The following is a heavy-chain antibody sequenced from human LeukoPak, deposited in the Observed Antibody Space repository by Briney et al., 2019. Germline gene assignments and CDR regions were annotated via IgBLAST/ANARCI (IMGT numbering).Heavy chain of an antibody. Sequence: SETLSLTCTVSGGSISSGDYYWSWIRQPPGKGLEWIVYIYYSGSTYYNPSLKSRVTISVDTSKNQFSLKLSSVTAADTAVYYCARGRVVVVPAAMGWFDPWGQGTLVTVSS. CDR1: GGSISSGDYY. V-gene: IGHV4-30-4*01. CDR3: ARGRVVVVPAAMGWFDP. CDR2: IYYSGST. D-gene: IGHD2-2*01. J-gene: IGHJ5*02.